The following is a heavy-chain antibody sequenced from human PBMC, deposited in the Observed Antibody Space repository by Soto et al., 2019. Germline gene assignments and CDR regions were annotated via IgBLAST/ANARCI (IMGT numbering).Heavy chain of an antibody. Sequence: GASVKVSCKASGGTFSSYAISWVRQAPGQGLEWMGGIIPIFGTANYAQKLQGRVTMTTDTSTSTAYMELRSLRSDDTAVYYCARGAVVMNFDYWGQGTLVTVSS. V-gene: IGHV1-69*05. CDR1: GGTFSSYA. D-gene: IGHD2-21*01. CDR3: ARGAVVMNFDY. CDR2: IIPIFGTA. J-gene: IGHJ4*02.